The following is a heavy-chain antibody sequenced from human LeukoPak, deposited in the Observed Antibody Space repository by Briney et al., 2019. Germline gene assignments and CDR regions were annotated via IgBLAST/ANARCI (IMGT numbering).Heavy chain of an antibody. Sequence: SETLSLTCTVSGGSISTRAYYWAWIRQPPGKGLEWIGSVFYSGSTYSNPSLESRLTISVDTSKNHFSLRLTSVTAADTAIYYCARHSFPGTDTPNNWFDPWGQGTLVTVSS. D-gene: IGHD3-10*01. CDR2: VFYSGST. V-gene: IGHV4-39*01. CDR1: GGSISTRAYY. J-gene: IGHJ5*02. CDR3: ARHSFPGTDTPNNWFDP.